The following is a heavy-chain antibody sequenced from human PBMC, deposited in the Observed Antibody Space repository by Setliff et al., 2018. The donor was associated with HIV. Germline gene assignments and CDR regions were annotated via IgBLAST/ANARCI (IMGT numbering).Heavy chain of an antibody. V-gene: IGHV4-39*01. CDR1: GGSISSNNYY. Sequence: SETLSLTCTVSGGSISSNNYYWGWIRQPPGKGLEWIGSIYYSGSTYYNPSLKSRVTISVDTSKNQFSLKLSSVTAADTGVYYCARQRDPPGFRLIYYYYYMDVWGKGTTVTVSS. J-gene: IGHJ6*03. CDR3: ARQRDPPGFRLIYYYYYMDV. CDR2: IYYSGST. D-gene: IGHD5-12*01.